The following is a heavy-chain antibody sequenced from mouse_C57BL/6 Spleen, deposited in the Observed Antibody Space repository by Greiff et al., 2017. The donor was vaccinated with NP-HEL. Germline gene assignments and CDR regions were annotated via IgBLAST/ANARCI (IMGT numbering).Heavy chain of an antibody. CDR3: ARKDKVYYYAMDY. Sequence: QVQLQQPGAELVMPGASVKLSCKASGYTFTSYWMHWVKQRPGQGLEWIGEIDPSDSYTNYNQKFKGKSTLTVDKSSSTAYMQLSSLTSEDSAVYYCARKDKVYYYAMDYWGQGTSVTVSS. CDR2: IDPSDSYT. J-gene: IGHJ4*01. CDR1: GYTFTSYW. V-gene: IGHV1-69*01.